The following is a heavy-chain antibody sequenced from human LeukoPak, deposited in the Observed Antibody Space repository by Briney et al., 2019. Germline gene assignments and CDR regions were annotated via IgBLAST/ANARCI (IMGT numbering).Heavy chain of an antibody. CDR2: INSIFGTK. D-gene: IGHD2-2*01. Sequence: SVTVSCKASGGDLSRYGFNWVRLAPAQGLEWMGGINSIFGTKNLAQRFQGRVTITTDESTSAVYMELSSLTSEDTAVYYCTRDRMPAAPYYSDIYMDVWGKGTTVTVSS. J-gene: IGHJ6*03. CDR1: GGDLSRYG. CDR3: TRDRMPAAPYYSDIYMDV. V-gene: IGHV1-69*05.